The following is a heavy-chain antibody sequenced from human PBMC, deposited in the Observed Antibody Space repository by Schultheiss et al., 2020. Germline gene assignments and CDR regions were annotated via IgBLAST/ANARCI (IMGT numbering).Heavy chain of an antibody. CDR1: GGSISSSSYY. D-gene: IGHD3-22*01. Sequence: SETLSLTCTVSGGSISSSSYYWGWIRQPPGKGLEWIGSIYYSGSTYYNPSLKSRVTISVDTSKNQFSLKLSSVTAADTAVYYCARHDETVITTFYFDSWGQGILVTVSS. CDR2: IYYSGST. J-gene: IGHJ4*02. CDR3: ARHDETVITTFYFDS. V-gene: IGHV4-39*01.